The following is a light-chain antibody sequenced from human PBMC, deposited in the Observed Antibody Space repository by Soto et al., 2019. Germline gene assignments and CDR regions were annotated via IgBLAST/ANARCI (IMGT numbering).Light chain of an antibody. CDR3: QQYNGYSTWT. Sequence: DIQLTQSPSTLSASVGDRVTLACRASQNINRWLAWYQQKPGKAPKVLIWDASSLHSGVPSRFSGIGSGTEFTLTINSLQPDDFATYYCQQYNGYSTWTFGQGTKVEIK. CDR2: DAS. J-gene: IGKJ1*01. V-gene: IGKV1-5*01. CDR1: QNINRW.